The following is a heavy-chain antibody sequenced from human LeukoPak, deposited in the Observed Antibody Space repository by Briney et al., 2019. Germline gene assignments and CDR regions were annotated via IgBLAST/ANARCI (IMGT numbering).Heavy chain of an antibody. D-gene: IGHD6-13*01. CDR2: IYYSGST. CDR3: ARQGSGSSPPYFDY. J-gene: IGHJ4*02. Sequence: PSETLSLTCTVSGGSISSSSYYWGWIRQPPGKGLEWIGSIYYSGSTYYNPSLKSRVTISVDTSKNQFSLKLSSVTAADTAVYYCARQGSGSSPPYFDYWGQGTLVTVFS. CDR1: GGSISSSSYY. V-gene: IGHV4-39*01.